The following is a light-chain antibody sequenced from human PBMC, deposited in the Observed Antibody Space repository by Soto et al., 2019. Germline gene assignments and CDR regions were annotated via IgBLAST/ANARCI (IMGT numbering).Light chain of an antibody. CDR3: QHCDSCWT. CDR1: QSISTW. CDR2: KAS. V-gene: IGKV1-5*03. J-gene: IGKJ1*01. Sequence: DIQMTQSPSTLSASVGDRVTITCRASQSISTWLAWYQQKPGKAPKVLIYKASSLESGVPSRFSGSGSGTEFTLTISSLQTDDSATYYCQHCDSCWTFGQGTKVEIK.